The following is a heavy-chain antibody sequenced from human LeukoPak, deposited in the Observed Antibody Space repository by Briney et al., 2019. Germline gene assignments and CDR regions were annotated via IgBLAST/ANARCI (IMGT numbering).Heavy chain of an antibody. V-gene: IGHV3-11*01. J-gene: IGHJ6*03. CDR2: ISSSGSTI. CDR1: GFTFSDYY. Sequence: GGSLRLSCAASGFTFSDYYMSWIRQAPGKGLEWVSYISSSGSTIYYAASVKGRFTISRDNAKNSLYLQMNSLRAEDTAVYYCARAKYQLLQRYYYYYMDVWGKGTTVTVSS. CDR3: ARAKYQLLQRYYYYYMDV. D-gene: IGHD2-2*01.